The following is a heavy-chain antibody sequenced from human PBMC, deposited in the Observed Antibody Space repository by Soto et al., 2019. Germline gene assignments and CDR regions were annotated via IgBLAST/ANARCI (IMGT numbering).Heavy chain of an antibody. V-gene: IGHV1-69*02. Sequence: QVQLVQSGAEVKKPGSSVKVSCKGSGGTFSSYTISWVRQAPGQGLEWMGRIIPILGIANYAQKFQGRVTITADKSTSTAYMELSHLRSEDTAVYYCARATRYSSGWYDDWGEGTLVTVSS. CDR1: GGTFSSYT. J-gene: IGHJ5*02. D-gene: IGHD6-19*01. CDR2: IIPILGIA. CDR3: ARATRYSSGWYDD.